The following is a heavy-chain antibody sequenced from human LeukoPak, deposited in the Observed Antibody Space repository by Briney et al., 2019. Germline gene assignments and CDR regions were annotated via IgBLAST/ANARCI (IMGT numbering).Heavy chain of an antibody. J-gene: IGHJ6*03. V-gene: IGHV3-21*01. CDR2: ITASSTAI. CDR3: ARDLKYGDSYYYYIDV. Sequence: GGSLRLSCAASGFTFSSYAMHWVRQAPGKGLEWVSSITASSTAIYSADSVKGRFIISRDNAKDSLYLHMNSLRAEDTAMYYCARDLKYGDSYYYYIDVWGKGTTVTVSS. D-gene: IGHD4-17*01. CDR1: GFTFSSYA.